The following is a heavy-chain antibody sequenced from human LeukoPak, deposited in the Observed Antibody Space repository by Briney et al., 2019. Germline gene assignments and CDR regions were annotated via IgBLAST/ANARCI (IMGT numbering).Heavy chain of an antibody. V-gene: IGHV4-39*01. CDR2: IYYSGST. Sequence: SGTLSLTCSVSSGSIRSNNYYWGWIRQPPGKGLEWIGYIYYSGSTYYNPSLKSRVTISVDTSKNQFSLKLSSVTAADTAVYYCARREDGRYTIDYWGQGTLVTVSS. CDR1: SGSIRSNNYY. CDR3: ARREDGRYTIDY. D-gene: IGHD5-24*01. J-gene: IGHJ4*02.